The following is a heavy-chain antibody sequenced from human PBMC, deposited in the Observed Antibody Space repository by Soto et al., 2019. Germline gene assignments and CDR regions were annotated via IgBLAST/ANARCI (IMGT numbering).Heavy chain of an antibody. Sequence: QVQLQESGPGLVKPSQTLSLTCTVSGGSISSGGTGSYWTWIRQLPWKGLEWIGYIYYTGNTYYNPSLKSRPTISIDTYENQFSLKLTSVTAADTAVYFSASGHDAYKVRYWGQGTLVTVSS. CDR1: GGSISSGGTGSY. D-gene: IGHD1-1*01. CDR3: ASGHDAYKVRY. V-gene: IGHV4-31*03. J-gene: IGHJ4*02. CDR2: IYYTGNT.